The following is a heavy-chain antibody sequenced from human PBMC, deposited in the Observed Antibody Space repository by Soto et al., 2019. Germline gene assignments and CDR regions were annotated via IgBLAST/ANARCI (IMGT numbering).Heavy chain of an antibody. V-gene: IGHV3-20*01. Sequence: EVQLVESGGGVVRPGGSLRLSCAASGFTFDDYGMSWVRQALGKGLDWVSGINWNGGSTGYADSVKGRFTISRDNAKNSLYLQMNNLRAEDKALYHCAREGYDFWSGYLSYMDVWGKGTTVTVSS. J-gene: IGHJ6*03. D-gene: IGHD3-3*01. CDR3: AREGYDFWSGYLSYMDV. CDR2: INWNGGST. CDR1: GFTFDDYG.